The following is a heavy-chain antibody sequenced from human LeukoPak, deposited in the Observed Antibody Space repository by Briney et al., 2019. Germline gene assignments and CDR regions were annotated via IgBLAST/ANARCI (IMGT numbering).Heavy chain of an antibody. J-gene: IGHJ6*02. CDR2: IGTAGDT. CDR1: GFTFSSYD. V-gene: IGHV3-13*01. CDR3: ARGPTHYYGMDV. Sequence: GGSLRLSCAASGFTFSSYDMHWVRQATGKGLEWVSAIGTAGDTYYPGSVKGRFTISRENAKNSLYLQMNSLRAGDTAVYYCARGPTHYYGMDVWGQGTTVTVSS.